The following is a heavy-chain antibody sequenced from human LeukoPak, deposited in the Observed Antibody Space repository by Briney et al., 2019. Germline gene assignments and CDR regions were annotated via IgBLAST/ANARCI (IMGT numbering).Heavy chain of an antibody. Sequence: GGSLRLSCAASGFTFSDYYMSWIRQAPGKGLEWVSSISSSDNTIYYTDSVKGRFAISRDNAKNSLYLQMKSLRAEDTAVYYCARGFYTYDQWGQGTLVTVSS. CDR1: GFTFSDYY. CDR3: ARGFYTYDQ. V-gene: IGHV3-11*04. CDR2: ISSSDNTI. D-gene: IGHD5-24*01. J-gene: IGHJ5*02.